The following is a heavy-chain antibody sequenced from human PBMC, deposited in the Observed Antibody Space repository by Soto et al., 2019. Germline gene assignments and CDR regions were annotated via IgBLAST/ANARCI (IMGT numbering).Heavy chain of an antibody. Sequence: SETLSRPCTVSGGSVSSGSYYWSWIRQPPGKGLEWIGYISYSGSTNYNPSLKSRVTISVETSKNQFSLKMSSVTAADTAVYYCARVVTMMYAFDYWGQGTLVTVS. CDR3: ARVVTMMYAFDY. D-gene: IGHD3-22*01. V-gene: IGHV4-61*01. CDR2: ISYSGST. J-gene: IGHJ4*02. CDR1: GGSVSSGSYY.